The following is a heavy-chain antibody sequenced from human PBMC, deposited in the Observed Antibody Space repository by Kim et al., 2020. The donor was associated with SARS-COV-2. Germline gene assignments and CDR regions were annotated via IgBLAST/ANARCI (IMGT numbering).Heavy chain of an antibody. CDR3: AKDPGVHGEPHGMDV. J-gene: IGHJ6*02. Sequence: GGSLRLSCAASGFTFSSYGLHWVRQAPGKGLEWVAVIWYDGSNKYYADSVKGRFTISRDNSKNTLYLQMNSLRAEDTAVYYCAKDPGVHGEPHGMDVWGQGTTVTVSS. D-gene: IGHD3-10*01. V-gene: IGHV3-33*06. CDR1: GFTFSSYG. CDR2: IWYDGSNK.